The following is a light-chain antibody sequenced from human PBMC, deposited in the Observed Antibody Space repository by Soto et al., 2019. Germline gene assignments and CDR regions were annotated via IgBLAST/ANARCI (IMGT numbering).Light chain of an antibody. CDR3: QQYGSSPLT. CDR2: RAS. CDR1: QSVSSNY. Sequence: EIVLTQSPGTLSLSPGERATLSCRASQSVSSNYLAWYQQKPGQPPKVLIYRASSRATGIPDRFSGSGSGTDFTLTISRLEPEDFAVYYCQQYGSSPLTFGGGTKVEIK. V-gene: IGKV3-20*01. J-gene: IGKJ4*01.